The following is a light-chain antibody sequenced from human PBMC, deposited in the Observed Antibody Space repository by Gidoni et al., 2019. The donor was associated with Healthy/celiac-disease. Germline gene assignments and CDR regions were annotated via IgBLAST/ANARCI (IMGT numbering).Light chain of an antibody. CDR1: QSVSSN. V-gene: IGKV3-15*01. CDR3: QQYNNWPPWT. CDR2: GAS. J-gene: IGKJ1*01. Sequence: EIVMTQSQATLSVSPGERATLSCRASQSVSSNLAWYQQNPGQAPRLLIYGASTRATGIPARFSGSGSGTEFTLTISSLQSEDFAVYYCQQYNNWPPWTFGQGTKVEIK.